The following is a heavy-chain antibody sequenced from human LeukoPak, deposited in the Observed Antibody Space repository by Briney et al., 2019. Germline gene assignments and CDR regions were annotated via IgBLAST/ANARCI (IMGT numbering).Heavy chain of an antibody. Sequence: SETLSLTCAVYGGSFSGYYWSWIRQPPGMGLEWIGSIYYTGNTYYNASLKSQVSISIDTSKNQFSLKLTSVTAADTAVYYCARQTGSGLFILPGGQGTLVTVSS. J-gene: IGHJ4*02. CDR2: IYYTGNT. V-gene: IGHV4-34*01. CDR1: GGSFSGYY. D-gene: IGHD3/OR15-3a*01. CDR3: ARQTGSGLFILP.